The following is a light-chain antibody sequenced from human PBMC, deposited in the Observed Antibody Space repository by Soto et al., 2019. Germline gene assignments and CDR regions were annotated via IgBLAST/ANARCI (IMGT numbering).Light chain of an antibody. CDR2: TND. J-gene: IGLJ1*01. CDR3: SSWDDNLDAEV. V-gene: IGLV1-44*01. Sequence: QSVLTQPPSASGTPGQRVTISCSGSSSNIGSNTVNWYQQLPGTAPKLLIYTNDQRPSGVPDRFPGSKSGTSASLAISGLQCEDEADYHGSSWDDNLDAEVFGAGTKLTVL. CDR1: SSNIGSNT.